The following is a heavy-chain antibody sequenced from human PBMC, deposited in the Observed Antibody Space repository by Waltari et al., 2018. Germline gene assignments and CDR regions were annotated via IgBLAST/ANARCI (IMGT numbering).Heavy chain of an antibody. D-gene: IGHD5-12*01. CDR2: ITGGGGST. CDR3: AKVGDSGYAYAYYDH. Sequence: EVQVLESGGGLVQPGGSLRLSCAASGFTFSSYAMTWVRQPPGKGLEWVSGITGGGGSTEYADSVKGRFTISRDNSKNTLYLQMNSLRAEDTAVYYCAKVGDSGYAYAYYDHWGQGTLVTVSS. J-gene: IGHJ4*02. CDR1: GFTFSSYA. V-gene: IGHV3-23*01.